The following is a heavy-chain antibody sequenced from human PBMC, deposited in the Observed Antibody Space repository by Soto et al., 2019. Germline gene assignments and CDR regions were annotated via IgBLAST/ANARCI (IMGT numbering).Heavy chain of an antibody. J-gene: IGHJ6*02. CDR3: ARDQGSVSWDYSYGLDV. V-gene: IGHV1-2*02. D-gene: IGHD2-15*01. CDR1: GYAFTAYY. CDR2: INPKSGAT. Sequence: GASVKVSCKASGYAFTAYYMYWVRQAPVQGLEWMGWINPKSGATNYAQNFQGRVTMTRDTSISTAYMELSRLRFDDTAVYYCARDQGSVSWDYSYGLDVWG.